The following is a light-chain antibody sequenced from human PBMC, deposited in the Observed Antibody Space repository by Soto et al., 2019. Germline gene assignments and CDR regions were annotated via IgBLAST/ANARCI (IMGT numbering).Light chain of an antibody. V-gene: IGKV4-1*01. CDR3: QQYYNTPPT. CDR2: WAS. J-gene: IGKJ4*01. CDR1: QSILYSSNNKNY. Sequence: DIVMTQSPDSLAVSLGERATINCKSSQSILYSSNNKNYLAWYQQKPGQPPELLIYWASTRESGVPDRFSGSGSGTDFTLTISSLQAEDVALYYCQQYYNTPPTFGGGTKVEIK.